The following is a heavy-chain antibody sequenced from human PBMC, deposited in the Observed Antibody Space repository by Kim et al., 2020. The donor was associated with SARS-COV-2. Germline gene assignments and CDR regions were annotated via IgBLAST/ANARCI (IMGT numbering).Heavy chain of an antibody. CDR2: PNNRSRGNI. CDR3: ARGGKWLATYYYGMDV. V-gene: IGHV6-1*01. Sequence: SQTLSLTCAISGDSVSSNSAAWNWIRQSPSRGLEWLGRPNNRSRGNIDIPLSVKSRITINPDTSKNQFSLQLNSVTPEDTAVYYCARGGKWLATYYYGMDVWGQGTTVTVSS. J-gene: IGHJ6*02. D-gene: IGHD6-19*01. CDR1: GDSVSSNSAA.